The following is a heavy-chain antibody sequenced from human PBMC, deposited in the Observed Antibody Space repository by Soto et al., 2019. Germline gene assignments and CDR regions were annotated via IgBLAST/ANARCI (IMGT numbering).Heavy chain of an antibody. CDR3: ARDVRVGANMDASEI. CDR2: ISLYNGKT. CDR1: GYSFSSFG. J-gene: IGHJ3*02. Sequence: QGQLVQSGPEVKKPGASLKVSCKTPGYSFSSFGISWLRRAPGQGPEWLGGISLYNGKTNLPQKFQDRITLTTDTSTTTPYMELRSLTSDDTAMYYSARDVRVGANMDASEIWRQGTMVTVSS. D-gene: IGHD1-26*01. V-gene: IGHV1-18*01.